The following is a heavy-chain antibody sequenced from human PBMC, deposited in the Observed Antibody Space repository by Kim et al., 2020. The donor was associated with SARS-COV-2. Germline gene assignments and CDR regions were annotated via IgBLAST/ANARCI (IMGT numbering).Heavy chain of an antibody. V-gene: IGHV3-30*18. CDR3: AKTPAPGSYAFDS. CDR1: GFTFSSYG. CDR2: ISYDGSNK. Sequence: GGSLRLSCAASGFTFSSYGMHWFRQAPGKGLEWVAVISYDGSNKYYADSVKGRFTISRDNSKNTLYLQMNSLRSEDTAVYYCAKTPAPGSYAFDSLCQGT. J-gene: IGHJ3*02. D-gene: IGHD5-12*01.